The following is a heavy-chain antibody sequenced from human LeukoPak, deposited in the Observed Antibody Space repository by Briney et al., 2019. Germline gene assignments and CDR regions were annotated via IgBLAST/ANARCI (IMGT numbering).Heavy chain of an antibody. CDR2: ISYDGSNK. J-gene: IGHJ4*02. CDR3: ARDIDGDSSD. V-gene: IGHV3-30*03. CDR1: GFTFSSYG. D-gene: IGHD3-22*01. Sequence: PGGSLRLSCAASGFTFSSYGMHWVRQAPGKGLEWVAVISYDGSNKYYADSVKGRFTISRDNSKNTLYLQMNSLRAEDTAVFYCARDIDGDSSDWGQGTLVTVSS.